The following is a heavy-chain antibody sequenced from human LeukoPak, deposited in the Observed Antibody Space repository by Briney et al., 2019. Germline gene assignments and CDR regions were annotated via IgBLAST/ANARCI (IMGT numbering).Heavy chain of an antibody. CDR3: ARGENSGRGAFDI. Sequence: GGSPRLSCAASGFTFSSYSMNWVRQAPGKGLEWVSYISSSSTSIYYADSLKGRFTISRDNAKNSLYLQMNSLRAEDTAVYYCARGENSGRGAFDIWGQGTMVTVSS. CDR1: GFTFSSYS. D-gene: IGHD1-26*01. V-gene: IGHV3-48*01. J-gene: IGHJ3*02. CDR2: ISSSSTSI.